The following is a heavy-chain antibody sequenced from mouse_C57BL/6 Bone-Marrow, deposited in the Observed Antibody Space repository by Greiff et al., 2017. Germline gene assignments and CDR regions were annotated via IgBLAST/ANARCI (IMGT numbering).Heavy chain of an antibody. V-gene: IGHV1-26*01. Sequence: VQLQQSGPELVKPGASVKISCKASGYTFTDYYMNWVKQSHGKSLEWIGDINPNNGGTSYNQKFKGKATLTVDKSSSTAYMELRSLTSEDSAVYYCARGGWLPYAMDYWGQGTSVTVSS. J-gene: IGHJ4*01. CDR3: ARGGWLPYAMDY. D-gene: IGHD2-3*01. CDR1: GYTFTDYY. CDR2: INPNNGGT.